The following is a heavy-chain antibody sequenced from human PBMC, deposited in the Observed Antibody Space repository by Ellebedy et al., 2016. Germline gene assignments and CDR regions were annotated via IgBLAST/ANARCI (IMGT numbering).Heavy chain of an antibody. J-gene: IGHJ4*02. V-gene: IGHV3-9*01. D-gene: IGHD2-15*01. CDR2: ISWNSGTI. CDR1: GFTFDDFA. CDR3: ARETRGYAGIFDY. Sequence: GGSLRLSXAASGFTFDDFAMYWVRQAPGKGLEWVSYISWNSGTIGYADSVKGRFTISRDNSKNTLDLQMNSLRAEDTALYYCARETRGYAGIFDYWGQGTLVTASS.